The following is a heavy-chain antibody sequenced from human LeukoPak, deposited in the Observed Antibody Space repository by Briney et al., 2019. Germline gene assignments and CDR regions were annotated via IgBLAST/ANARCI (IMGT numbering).Heavy chain of an antibody. D-gene: IGHD6-6*01. CDR3: ARSIAAHPYYMDV. CDR1: GGSISSGDYY. V-gene: IGHV4-30-4*08. CDR2: IYYSGST. J-gene: IGHJ6*03. Sequence: PSETLSLTCTVSGGSISSGDYYWSWIRQPPGKGLEWIGYIYYSGSTYYNPSLKSRVTISVDTSKNQFSLKLSSVTAADTAVYYCARSIAAHPYYMDVWGEGTTVTVSS.